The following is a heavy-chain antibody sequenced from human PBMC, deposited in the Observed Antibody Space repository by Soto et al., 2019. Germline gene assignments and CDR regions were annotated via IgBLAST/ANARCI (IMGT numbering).Heavy chain of an antibody. CDR2: ISGSGGST. CDR3: AKTGITICGAFDI. D-gene: IGHD3-3*01. CDR1: GFTFSSYA. J-gene: IGHJ3*02. V-gene: IGHV3-23*01. Sequence: SLRLSCAASGFTFSSYAMSWVRQAPGKGLEWVPAISGSGGSTYYADSVKGRFTISRDNSKNTLYLQMNSLRAEDTAVYYCAKTGITICGAFDIWGQGTMVTVSS.